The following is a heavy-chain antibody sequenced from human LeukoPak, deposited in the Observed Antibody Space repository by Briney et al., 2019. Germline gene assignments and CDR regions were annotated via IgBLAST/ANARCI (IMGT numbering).Heavy chain of an antibody. J-gene: IGHJ4*02. Sequence: GGSLRLPCAASGFTFDDYGMSWVRQAPGKGLEWVSGINWNGGSTGYADSVKGRFTISRDNAKNSLYLQMNSLRAEDTALYYCARDGYSSSSGFSDYWGQGTLVTVSS. D-gene: IGHD6-6*01. CDR3: ARDGYSSSSGFSDY. CDR1: GFTFDDYG. CDR2: INWNGGST. V-gene: IGHV3-20*04.